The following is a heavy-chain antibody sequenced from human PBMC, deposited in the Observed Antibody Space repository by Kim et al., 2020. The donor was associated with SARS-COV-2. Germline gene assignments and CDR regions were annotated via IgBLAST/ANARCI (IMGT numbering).Heavy chain of an antibody. J-gene: IGHJ1*01. V-gene: IGHV4-30-4*01. CDR2: IYYTGSS. CDR1: GGSISSGDHY. CDR3: ARVPPIGGGGSYSH. Sequence: SETLSLTCTVSGGSISSGDHYWSWIRQPPGKGLGWIGYIYYTGSSHYNPSLNSRVTISIYTSKNQFSLKVSSVTAADTAVYYCARVPPIGGGGSYSHWG. D-gene: IGHD2-21*02.